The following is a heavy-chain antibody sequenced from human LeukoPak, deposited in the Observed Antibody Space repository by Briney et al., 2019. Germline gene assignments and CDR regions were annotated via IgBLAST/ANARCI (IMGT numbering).Heavy chain of an antibody. CDR3: ARDQNNWFDP. CDR1: GFTFNSYN. V-gene: IGHV3-48*01. Sequence: PGGSLRLSCAASGFTFNSYNMNWVRQAPGKGLEWVSYISSTSSAVNYADSVKGRFTISRDNSKNSLYLQMNSLRADDTAVFYCARDQNNWFDPWGQGTLVTVSS. CDR2: ISSTSSAV. J-gene: IGHJ5*02.